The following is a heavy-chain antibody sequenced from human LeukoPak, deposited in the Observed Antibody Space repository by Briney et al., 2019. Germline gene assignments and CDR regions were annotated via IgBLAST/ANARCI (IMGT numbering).Heavy chain of an antibody. V-gene: IGHV3-53*01. J-gene: IGHJ4*02. CDR3: ASLEGGPSDGR. Sequence: GGSLRLSCEVSGFPVRSRYKTWVRQPPGKGLECVAVIYSGGTTYHIDSVKGRFTISRDISKSTMYLEMNSLRVEDTATYYCASLEGGPSDGRWGQGTLVIVSS. CDR1: GFPVRSRY. D-gene: IGHD3-3*01. CDR2: IYSGGTT.